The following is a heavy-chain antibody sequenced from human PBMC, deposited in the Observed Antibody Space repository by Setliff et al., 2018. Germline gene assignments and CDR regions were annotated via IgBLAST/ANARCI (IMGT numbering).Heavy chain of an antibody. V-gene: IGHV1-18*01. D-gene: IGHD2-8*01. CDR2: ISAHSGNT. J-gene: IGHJ4*02. CDR1: GYTFNHYG. CDR3: ERLVRYCTRVTCQRSSDGDF. Sequence: ASVKVSCKASGYTFNHYGITWVRLAPGQGLEWMGWISAHSGNTFYAPQFQGRLVMITDTSTNTAYMELRNLTSDDTAMYFCERLVRYCTRVTCQRSSDGDFWGQGTPVTVSS.